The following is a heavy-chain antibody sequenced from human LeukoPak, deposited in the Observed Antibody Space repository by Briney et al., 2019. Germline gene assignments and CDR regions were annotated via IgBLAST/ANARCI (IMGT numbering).Heavy chain of an antibody. D-gene: IGHD6-13*01. CDR2: ISSSGDYI. Sequence: KPGGSLRLSCAASGFTFSSYSINWVRQAPGKGLEWVSSISSSGDYISYADSLKGRFTISRDNAKNSLYLQMNSLRAADTARYYCASGIAGGRGVSWGQGTLVTVSS. J-gene: IGHJ5*02. CDR1: GFTFSSYS. CDR3: ASGIAGGRGVS. V-gene: IGHV3-21*04.